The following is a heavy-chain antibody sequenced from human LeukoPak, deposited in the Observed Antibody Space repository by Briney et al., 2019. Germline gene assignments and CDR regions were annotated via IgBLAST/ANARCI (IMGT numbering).Heavy chain of an antibody. J-gene: IGHJ6*02. D-gene: IGHD3-16*01. V-gene: IGHV3-23*01. Sequence: PGGSLRLSCAASGFSFSSYAMSWVRQAPGKGLEWVSAISGSGSSTYYADSVKGRFTISRDNSKSTLYLQMSSLRAEDTAVYYCANGGARGMDVWGQGTTVTVSS. CDR3: ANGGARGMDV. CDR2: ISGSGSST. CDR1: GFSFSSYA.